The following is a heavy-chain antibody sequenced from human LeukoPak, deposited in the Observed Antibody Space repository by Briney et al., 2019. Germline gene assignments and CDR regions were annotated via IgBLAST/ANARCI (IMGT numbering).Heavy chain of an antibody. CDR2: IYTSGIT. D-gene: IGHD3-22*01. J-gene: IGHJ4*02. CDR1: GGSFSSYY. Sequence: SETLSLTCAVYGGSFSSYYWSWIRQPAGKGLEWIGRIYTSGITNYNPSLKSRVTMSVDTSKNQFSLKLTSVTAADTAVYYCARANSYDSSGHYYEFGYWGQGTLVTVSS. V-gene: IGHV4-59*10. CDR3: ARANSYDSSGHYYEFGY.